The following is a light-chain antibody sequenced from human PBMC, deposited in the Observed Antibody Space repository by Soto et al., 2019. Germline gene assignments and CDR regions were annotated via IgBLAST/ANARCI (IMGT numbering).Light chain of an antibody. CDR3: SSYTTSSTWV. V-gene: IGLV2-14*01. J-gene: IGLJ3*02. Sequence: QSALTQPASVSGSPGQSINISCTGTSSDVGGYNYVSWFQQHPGKAPKLMLSEVSNRPSGVSNRFSGSKSGNTASLTISGLQAEDEADYDCSSYTTSSTWVFGGGTNLTVL. CDR1: SSDVGGYNY. CDR2: EVS.